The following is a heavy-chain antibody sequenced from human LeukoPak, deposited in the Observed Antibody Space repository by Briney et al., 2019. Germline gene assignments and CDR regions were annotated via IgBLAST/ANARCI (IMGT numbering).Heavy chain of an antibody. Sequence: PGGSLRLSCAASGFTFSSYEMNWVRQAPGKWLEWVSYISSSGSTIYYADSVKGRFTISRDNAKNSLYLQMNSLRAEDMAVYYCAGREVSYYYDSSGSPWGQGTLVTVSS. J-gene: IGHJ5*02. D-gene: IGHD3-22*01. CDR1: GFTFSSYE. V-gene: IGHV3-48*03. CDR3: AGREVSYYYDSSGSP. CDR2: ISSSGSTI.